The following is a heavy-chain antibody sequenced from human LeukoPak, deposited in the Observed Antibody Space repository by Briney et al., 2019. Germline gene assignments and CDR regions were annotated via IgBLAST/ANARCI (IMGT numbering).Heavy chain of an antibody. CDR1: GGPISSYY. V-gene: IGHV4-59*01. CDR3: ARGPYGDLDH. Sequence: KPSETLSLTCTVSGGPISSYYWSWIRQPPGKGLEWIGYIYYSGSNNYKPSLKSRVTISVDTSKNQFSLKLSSVTAADTAVYYCARGPYGDLDHWGQGTLVTVSS. CDR2: IYYSGSN. D-gene: IGHD4-17*01. J-gene: IGHJ4*02.